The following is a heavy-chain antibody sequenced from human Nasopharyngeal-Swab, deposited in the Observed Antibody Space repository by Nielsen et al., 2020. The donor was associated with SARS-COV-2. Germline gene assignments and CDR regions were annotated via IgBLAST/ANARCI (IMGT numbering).Heavy chain of an antibody. Sequence: GESLKISCAASGFTFSSYAISWVRQAPGKGLEWVAVISYDGSNKYYADSVKGRFTISRDNSKNTLYLQMNSLRAEDTAVYYCARPVTWDSDDAFDIWGQGTMVTVSS. CDR1: GFTFSSYA. V-gene: IGHV3-30*04. J-gene: IGHJ3*02. CDR2: ISYDGSNK. CDR3: ARPVTWDSDDAFDI. D-gene: IGHD4-17*01.